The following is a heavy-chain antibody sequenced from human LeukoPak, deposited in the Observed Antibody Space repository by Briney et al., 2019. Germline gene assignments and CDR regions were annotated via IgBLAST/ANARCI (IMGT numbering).Heavy chain of an antibody. J-gene: IGHJ4*02. V-gene: IGHV2-70*04. CDR2: IDWDEDK. CDR1: GFSLSTSGIR. CDR3: ARAEYYYGSGSYYDY. Sequence: SGPTLVHPTLPLTLTCTFSGFSLSTSGIRVSWIRQPPGKALEWLALIDWDEDKFYSTSLKTRLTISKDTSKNQVVLTMTNMDPVDTATYYCARAEYYYGSGSYYDYWGQGTLVTVSS. D-gene: IGHD3-10*01.